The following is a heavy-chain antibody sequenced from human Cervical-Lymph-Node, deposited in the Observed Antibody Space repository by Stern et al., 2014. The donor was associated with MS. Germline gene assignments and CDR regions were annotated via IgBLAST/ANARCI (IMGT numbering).Heavy chain of an antibody. V-gene: IGHV5-51*01. J-gene: IGHJ4*02. D-gene: IGHD1-14*01. CDR1: GYNFSIYW. CDR3: ARQTTAWASDV. CDR2: IYPGDSET. Sequence: VQLVQSGAELIRPGESLKVSCKGSGYNFSIYWIAWVRQMPGQGLEWMGIIYPGDSETRYRPYFQGHVTMSAAKSTSTAYLQWSSLNASDTAMYYCARQTTAWASDVWGQGTLVTVSS.